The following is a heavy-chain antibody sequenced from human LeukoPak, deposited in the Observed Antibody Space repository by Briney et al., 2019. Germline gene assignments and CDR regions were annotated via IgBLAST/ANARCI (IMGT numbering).Heavy chain of an antibody. CDR1: GFTFSDYN. D-gene: IGHD2-15*01. CDR2: ISRSGSTK. J-gene: IGHJ6*03. V-gene: IGHV3-11*01. CDR3: ARVLRYCSGGNCYSGGLGYMDV. Sequence: GGSLRLSCAASGFTFSDYNMRWIRQAPGKGLEWVSSISRSGSTKYYADSVKGRFTISRDNAKNSLFLQMNSLRAEDTAVYYCARVLRYCSGGNCYSGGLGYMDVWGKGTTVTMSS.